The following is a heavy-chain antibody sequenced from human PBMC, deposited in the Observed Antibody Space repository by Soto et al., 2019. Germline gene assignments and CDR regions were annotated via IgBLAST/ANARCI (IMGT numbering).Heavy chain of an antibody. Sequence: QVQLQESGPGLVKPSQTLSLTCTVSGGSISSGDYYWSWIRQPPGKGLEWIGHIYYSRSTYYNPSLKSRVTISVDRSKKQFSLNLRSVTAANTAVYYCARVVVERTSDDWLDPWGQGNLVIAPS. V-gene: IGHV4-30-4*01. CDR1: GGSISSGDYY. D-gene: IGHD2-21*01. CDR2: IYYSRST. J-gene: IGHJ5*02. CDR3: ARVVVERTSDDWLDP.